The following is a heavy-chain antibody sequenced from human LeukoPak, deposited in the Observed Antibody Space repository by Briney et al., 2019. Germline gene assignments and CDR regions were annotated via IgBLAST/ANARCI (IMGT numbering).Heavy chain of an antibody. D-gene: IGHD2-21*02. V-gene: IGHV3-53*01. CDR3: ARQGAYCGGDCHSEY. Sequence: GGSLTLSCAASGFTVSNSSLSWVRQAQGKGLEWVSVIYSGGSTYYADYVTGRFTIARANYKNTQYLQMNSLRAEDTAVYYCARQGAYCGGDCHSEYWGQGTLVIVSS. J-gene: IGHJ4*02. CDR2: IYSGGST. CDR1: GFTVSNSS.